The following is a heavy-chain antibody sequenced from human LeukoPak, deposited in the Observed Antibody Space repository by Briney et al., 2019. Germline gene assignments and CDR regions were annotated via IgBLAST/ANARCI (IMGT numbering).Heavy chain of an antibody. V-gene: IGHV4-38-2*02. Sequence: SETLSLTCTVSGYSISSGYYWGWIRQPPGKGLEWIGSIYHSGSTYYNPSLKSRVTISVDTSKNQFSLKLSSVTAADTAVYYCASESWDYDSSGYRDYWGQGTLDTVSS. D-gene: IGHD3-22*01. CDR2: IYHSGST. J-gene: IGHJ4*02. CDR3: ASESWDYDSSGYRDY. CDR1: GYSISSGYY.